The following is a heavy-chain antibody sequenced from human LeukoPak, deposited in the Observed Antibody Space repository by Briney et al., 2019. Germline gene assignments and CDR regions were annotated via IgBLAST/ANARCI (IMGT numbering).Heavy chain of an antibody. Sequence: SETLSLTCTVSGGSISSYYWSWIRQPPGKGLEWIGYIYYSGSTNYNPSLKGRVTISVDTSKNQFSLKLSSVTAADTAVYYCARRRYSYGSYYFDYWGQGTLVTVSS. J-gene: IGHJ4*02. CDR3: ARRRYSYGSYYFDY. CDR2: IYYSGST. V-gene: IGHV4-59*08. D-gene: IGHD5-18*01. CDR1: GGSISSYY.